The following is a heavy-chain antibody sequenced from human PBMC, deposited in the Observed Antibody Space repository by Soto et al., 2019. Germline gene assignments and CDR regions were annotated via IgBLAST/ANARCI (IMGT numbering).Heavy chain of an antibody. J-gene: IGHJ4*02. CDR2: ISGSGGST. Sequence: EVQLLESGGGLVQPGGSLRLSCAASGFTFSSYAMSWVRQAPGKGLEWVSAISGSGGSTYYADSVKGRFTISRDNSKNTLYLQMNSLRAEDTAVYYCAKDSPGTYSSTDTNYFDYWGQGTLVTVSS. CDR1: GFTFSSYA. D-gene: IGHD6-13*01. CDR3: AKDSPGTYSSTDTNYFDY. V-gene: IGHV3-23*01.